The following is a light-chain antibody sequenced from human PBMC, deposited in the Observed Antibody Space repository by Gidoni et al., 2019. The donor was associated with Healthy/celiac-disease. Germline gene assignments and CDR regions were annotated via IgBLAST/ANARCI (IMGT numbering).Light chain of an antibody. CDR3: QQRSNWPCT. CDR2: DAS. Sequence: PATLSSSAGERATLSCRASQSVSSYLAWYQQKPGQAPRLLIYDASNRATGIPARFSGSGSGTDFTLTISSLEPEDFAVYYCQQRSNWPCTFGQGTKVEIK. J-gene: IGKJ1*01. V-gene: IGKV3-11*01. CDR1: QSVSSY.